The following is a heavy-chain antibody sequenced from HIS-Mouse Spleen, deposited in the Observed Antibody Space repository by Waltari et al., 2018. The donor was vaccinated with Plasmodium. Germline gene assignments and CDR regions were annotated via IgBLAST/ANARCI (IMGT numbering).Heavy chain of an antibody. CDR1: GGSFGGYY. J-gene: IGHJ3*02. Sequence: QVQLQQWGAGLLKPSETLSLTSAVYGGSFGGYYWIWIRPPPGKGLEWIREINHSGSTNYNPSLKSRVTISVDTSKNQFSLKLSSVTAADTAVYYCARAPIRDAFDIWGQGTMVTVSS. V-gene: IGHV4-34*01. CDR3: ARAPIRDAFDI. D-gene: IGHD3-9*01. CDR2: INHSGST.